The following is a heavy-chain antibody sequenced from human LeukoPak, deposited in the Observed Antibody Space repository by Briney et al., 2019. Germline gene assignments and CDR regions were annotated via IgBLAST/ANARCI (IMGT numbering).Heavy chain of an antibody. Sequence: SETLSLTCTVSGGSISTNPYLWAWVRQPHGQGPEWIATISSSGSPYYTTSLKSRVAISIDTSKNQFSLRLTSVTAADTAVYYCARHLKHFGAGNSLNWFDPWGQGTLVTVSS. CDR1: GGSISTNPYL. CDR3: ARHLKHFGAGNSLNWFDP. V-gene: IGHV4-39*01. J-gene: IGHJ5*02. CDR2: ISSSGSP. D-gene: IGHD3-10*01.